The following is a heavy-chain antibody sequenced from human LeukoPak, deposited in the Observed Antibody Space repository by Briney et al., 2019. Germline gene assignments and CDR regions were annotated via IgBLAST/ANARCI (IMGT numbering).Heavy chain of an antibody. CDR3: AIGIKGNGDLPIDY. V-gene: IGHV3-48*03. CDR2: ISSSGGTI. CDR1: GFTFSSYE. D-gene: IGHD4-17*01. J-gene: IGHJ4*02. Sequence: GGSLRLSCAASGFTFSSYEMNWVRQAPGKGLEWVSYISSSGGTIYYADSVKGRFTISRDNAKNSLYLQMKSLRAEDTAVYYCAIGIKGNGDLPIDYWGQGNLVTVSS.